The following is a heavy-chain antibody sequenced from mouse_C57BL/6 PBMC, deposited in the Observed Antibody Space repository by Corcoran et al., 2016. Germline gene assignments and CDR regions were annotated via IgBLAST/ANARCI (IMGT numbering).Heavy chain of an antibody. CDR1: GYTFTDYN. CDR2: INPNNGGT. V-gene: IGHV1-18*01. Sequence: EVQLQQSGPELVKPGASVKIPCKASGYTFTDYNMDWVKQSHGKSLEWIGDINPNNGGTIYNQKFKGKATLTVDKSSSTAYMELRSLTSEDTAVYYCARVFTTVVGGSVAYWGQGTLVTVSA. J-gene: IGHJ3*01. D-gene: IGHD1-1*01. CDR3: ARVFTTVVGGSVAY.